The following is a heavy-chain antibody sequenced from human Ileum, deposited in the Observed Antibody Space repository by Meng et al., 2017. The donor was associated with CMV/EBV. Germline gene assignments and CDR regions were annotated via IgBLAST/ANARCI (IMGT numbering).Heavy chain of an antibody. D-gene: IGHD2-2*02. J-gene: IGHJ6*02. Sequence: WSWNHQPPGKGLEWIGEINHSGSTNYNPSLKSRVTISVDTSKNQFSLKLSSVTAADTAVYYCARTRIRYCSSTSCYTTPYYYYGMDVWGQGTTVTVSS. CDR3: ARTRIRYCSSTSCYTTPYYYYGMDV. V-gene: IGHV4-34*01. CDR2: INHSGST.